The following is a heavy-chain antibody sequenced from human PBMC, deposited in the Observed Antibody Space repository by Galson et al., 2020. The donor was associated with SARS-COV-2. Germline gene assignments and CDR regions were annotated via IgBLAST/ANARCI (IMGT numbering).Heavy chain of an antibody. CDR2: IWYDGSNK. CDR1: GFTFSSYG. V-gene: IGHV3-33*01. D-gene: IGHD1-7*01. J-gene: IGHJ3*02. Sequence: GGSLRLSCAASGFTFSSYGMHWVRQAPGKGLEWVAVIWYDGSNKYYADSVKGRFTISRDNSKNTLYLQMNSLRAEDTAVYYCARDLPWVMNYSDAFHIWGQGTMVTVSS. CDR3: ARDLPWVMNYSDAFHI.